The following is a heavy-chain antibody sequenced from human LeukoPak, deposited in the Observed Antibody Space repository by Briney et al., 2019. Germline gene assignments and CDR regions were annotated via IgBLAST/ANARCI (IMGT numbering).Heavy chain of an antibody. D-gene: IGHD6-19*01. J-gene: IGHJ4*02. CDR1: GGSFSGYY. CDR3: ARGRPRIAVAGTQTG. V-gene: IGHV4-34*01. Sequence: SETLSLTCAVYGGSFSGYYWSWIRQPPGKGLEWIGEINHSGSTNYNPSLKSRVTISVDTSKNQFSLKLSSVTAADTAVYYCARGRPRIAVAGTQTGWGQGTLVTVSS. CDR2: INHSGST.